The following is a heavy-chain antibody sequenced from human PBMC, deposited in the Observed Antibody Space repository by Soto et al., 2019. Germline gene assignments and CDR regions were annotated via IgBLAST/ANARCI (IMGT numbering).Heavy chain of an antibody. Sequence: QVQLVQSGAEVKKPGASVTVSCKASGYTFTGYYMHWVRQAPGQGLELMGCINPNSGGTNYARKFQGRVTMTRDTSISTAYMELSRLRSDDTAVYYCARSGSGYSPWFDPWGQGTLVTVSS. CDR3: ARSGSGYSPWFDP. CDR2: INPNSGGT. CDR1: GYTFTGYY. V-gene: IGHV1-2*02. J-gene: IGHJ5*02. D-gene: IGHD3-22*01.